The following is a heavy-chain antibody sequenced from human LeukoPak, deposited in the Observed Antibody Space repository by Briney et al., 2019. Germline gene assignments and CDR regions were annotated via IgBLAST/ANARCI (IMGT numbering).Heavy chain of an antibody. D-gene: IGHD6-19*01. J-gene: IGHJ4*02. Sequence: GASVKVSCKASGYTFTTYAIHWVRQAPGRSLEWMGRINAGNGDAKYSQNFHDRITITRDTSASAAYMELSSLRSEDTAVYYCARAFDSGLNYWGQGTLVSVSS. CDR1: GYTFTTYA. CDR3: ARAFDSGLNY. V-gene: IGHV1-3*01. CDR2: INAGNGDA.